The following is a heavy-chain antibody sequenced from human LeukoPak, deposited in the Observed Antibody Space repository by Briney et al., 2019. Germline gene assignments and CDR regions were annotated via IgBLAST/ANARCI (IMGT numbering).Heavy chain of an antibody. CDR3: ARQRSSGWNDFDY. J-gene: IGHJ4*02. V-gene: IGHV5-51*01. CDR1: GYNFASYW. CDR2: IYPGDSDT. D-gene: IGHD6-19*01. Sequence: GESLKISCKGSGYNFASYWIGWVRQMPGKGLEWMGIIYPGDSDTRYSPSFQGQVTISADKSISTAYLQWSSLKASDTAMYYCARQRSSGWNDFDYWGQGTLVTVSS.